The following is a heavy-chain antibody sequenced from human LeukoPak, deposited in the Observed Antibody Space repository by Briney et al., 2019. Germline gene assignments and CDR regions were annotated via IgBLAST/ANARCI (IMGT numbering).Heavy chain of an antibody. V-gene: IGHV3-33*08. CDR1: GFTFSNYW. CDR2: ILNDGSQE. Sequence: GGSLRLSCAASGFTFSNYWMIWVRQAPGKGLEWVAVILNDGSQEKYADSVKGRFTISRDNAKNSLYLQMNSLGAEDTAVYYCARVSSLAVAGFFDYWGQGILVTVSS. D-gene: IGHD6-19*01. CDR3: ARVSSLAVAGFFDY. J-gene: IGHJ4*02.